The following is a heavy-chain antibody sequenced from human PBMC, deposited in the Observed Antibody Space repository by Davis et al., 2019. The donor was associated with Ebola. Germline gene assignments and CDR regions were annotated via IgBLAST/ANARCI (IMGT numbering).Heavy chain of an antibody. CDR3: GIQLASDGSMDV. CDR1: GFTFSSYS. D-gene: IGHD5-18*01. V-gene: IGHV3-21*01. J-gene: IGHJ6*02. Sequence: GESLKISCAASGFTFSSYSMNWVRQAPGKGLEWVLSISSSSSYIYYADSVKGRFTISRDNAKNSLYLQMNSLRAEDTAVYYCGIQLASDGSMDVWGQGTTVTVSS. CDR2: ISSSSSYI.